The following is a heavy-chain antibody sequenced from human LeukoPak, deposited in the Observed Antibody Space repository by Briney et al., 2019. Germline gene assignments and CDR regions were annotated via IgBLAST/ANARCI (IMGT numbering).Heavy chain of an antibody. CDR1: GGTFTSYG. CDR3: ARDPEAAEYSSDI. Sequence: GSSVKVSCKASGGTFTSYGISWVRQAPGQGLEWMGWISAYNGNTNYAQKLQGRVTMTTDTSTSTAYIELRSLRSDDTAVYYCARDPEAAEYSSDIWGQGTMVTVSS. J-gene: IGHJ3*02. D-gene: IGHD5-18*01. CDR2: ISAYNGNT. V-gene: IGHV1-18*01.